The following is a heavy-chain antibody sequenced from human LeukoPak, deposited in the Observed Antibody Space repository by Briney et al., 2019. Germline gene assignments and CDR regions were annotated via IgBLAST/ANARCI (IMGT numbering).Heavy chain of an antibody. CDR3: AKDPIAAASID. J-gene: IGHJ4*02. CDR2: ISGGGGSI. D-gene: IGHD6-13*01. V-gene: IGHV3-23*01. Sequence: GGSLRLSCVASGFNFNIYAMSWVRQAPGKGPEWVSSISGGGGSIYYADSVKGRFTISRDNSKNTLSLQMNSLRAEDTAVYYCAKDPIAAASIDWGQGTLVTVSS. CDR1: GFNFNIYA.